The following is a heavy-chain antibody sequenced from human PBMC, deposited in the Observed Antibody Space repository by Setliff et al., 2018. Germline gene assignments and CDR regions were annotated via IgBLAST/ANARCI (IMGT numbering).Heavy chain of an antibody. Sequence: PGGSLRLSCAASGFTPGMYGVHWVRQAPGKGLEWVAVISYDGSNKYYADSVKGRFTISRDNANQSLYLQMNSLRAEDTAVYYCARLALAGYDSSGYYYALEYYYYMDVWGKGTTVTVSS. V-gene: IGHV3-30*12. CDR2: ISYDGSNK. J-gene: IGHJ6*03. CDR1: GFTPGMYG. CDR3: ARLALAGYDSSGYYYALEYYYYMDV. D-gene: IGHD3-22*01.